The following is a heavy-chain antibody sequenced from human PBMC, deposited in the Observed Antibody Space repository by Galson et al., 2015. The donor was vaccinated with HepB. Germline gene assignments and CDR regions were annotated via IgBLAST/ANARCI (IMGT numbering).Heavy chain of an antibody. Sequence: SLRLSCAASGFTFSSYSMNWVRQAPGKGLEWVSSISSSSSYIYYADSVKGRFTISRDNAKNSLYLQMNSLRAEDTAVYYCARDRDYDFWSGYSNWFDPWGQGTLVTVSS. V-gene: IGHV3-21*01. J-gene: IGHJ5*02. CDR3: ARDRDYDFWSGYSNWFDP. D-gene: IGHD3-3*01. CDR1: GFTFSSYS. CDR2: ISSSSSYI.